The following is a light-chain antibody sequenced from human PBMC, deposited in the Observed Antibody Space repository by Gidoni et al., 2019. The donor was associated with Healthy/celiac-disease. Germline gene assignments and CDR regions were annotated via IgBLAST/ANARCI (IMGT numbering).Light chain of an antibody. V-gene: IGKV4-1*01. CDR1: QSVLYSSNNKNY. CDR2: WAS. CDR3: QQYYSTLRPT. Sequence: DIVMTQSPDSLAVSLGERATINCKSSQSVLYSSNNKNYLAWYQQKPGQPPKLLIYWASTRESGVPDRVSGSGSGTDFTLTISSLQAEDVAVYYCQQYYSTLRPTFGGGTKVEIK. J-gene: IGKJ4*01.